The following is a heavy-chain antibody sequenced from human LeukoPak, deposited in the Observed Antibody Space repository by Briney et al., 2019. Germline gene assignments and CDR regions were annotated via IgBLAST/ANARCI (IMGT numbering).Heavy chain of an antibody. J-gene: IGHJ4*02. D-gene: IGHD3-22*01. CDR3: ASEDDSSGSLGY. CDR1: GFTFSSYS. Sequence: GGSLRLSCAASGFTFSSYSMNWVRQAPGKGLEWVSYISSSGSTIYYADSVKGRFTISRDNAKNSLYLQMNSLRAEDTAVYYCASEDDSSGSLGYWGQGTLVTVSS. V-gene: IGHV3-48*04. CDR2: ISSSGSTI.